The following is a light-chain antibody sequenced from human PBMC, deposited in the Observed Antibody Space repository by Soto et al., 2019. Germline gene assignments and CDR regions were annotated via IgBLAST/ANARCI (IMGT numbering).Light chain of an antibody. J-gene: IGKJ1*01. CDR2: GAS. Sequence: EIVLTQSPGTLSLSPGERATLSCRASQSVSSSYLAWYQQKPGQAPRLLIYGASSWATGIPDRFSGSGSGTDFTLTISRLEPADFAVYYCQQYGSSPWTFGQGNKVEIK. CDR3: QQYGSSPWT. V-gene: IGKV3-20*01. CDR1: QSVSSSY.